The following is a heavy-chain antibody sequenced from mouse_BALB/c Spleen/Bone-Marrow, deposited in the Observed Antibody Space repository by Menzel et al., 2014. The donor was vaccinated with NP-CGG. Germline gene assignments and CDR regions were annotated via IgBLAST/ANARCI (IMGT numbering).Heavy chain of an antibody. Sequence: VQLKESGPSLVKPSQTLSLTCSVTGDSITGGYWHWIRKLPGNKLECMGYISYRGTTYYNPSLKSRISITRDTSKNQYYLELNSVAAEDTATYYCARTGFSDVWGAGTTVTVSS. CDR3: ARTGFSDV. CDR1: GDSITGGY. J-gene: IGHJ1*01. V-gene: IGHV3-8*02. CDR2: ISYRGTT.